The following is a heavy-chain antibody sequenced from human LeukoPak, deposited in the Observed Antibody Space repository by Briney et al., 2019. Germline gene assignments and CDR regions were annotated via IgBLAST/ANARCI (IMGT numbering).Heavy chain of an antibody. V-gene: IGHV1-69*13. CDR3: ARCFDMGTDAFDI. CDR2: IIPIFGTA. J-gene: IGHJ3*02. Sequence: SVKVSCKASGGTFSSYAISWVRQAPGQGLEWMGGIIPIFGTANYAQKFQGRVTITAGESTSTAYMELSSLRSEDTAVYYCARCFDMGTDAFDIWGQGTMVTVSS. CDR1: GGTFSSYA. D-gene: IGHD5-18*01.